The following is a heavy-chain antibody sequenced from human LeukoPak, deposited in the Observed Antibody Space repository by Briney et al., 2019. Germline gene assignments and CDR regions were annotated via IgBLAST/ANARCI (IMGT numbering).Heavy chain of an antibody. CDR3: AKGGARLHSYYFDY. Sequence: GGSLRLSCAASGFTFSSYAMHWVRQAPGKGLEWVALISYDGTNKYYADSVKGRFTISRDNSKNTLYLQMNSLRAEDTAVFYCAKGGARLHSYYFDYWGQGTLVTVSS. V-gene: IGHV3-30*04. D-gene: IGHD1-26*01. CDR2: ISYDGTNK. J-gene: IGHJ4*02. CDR1: GFTFSSYA.